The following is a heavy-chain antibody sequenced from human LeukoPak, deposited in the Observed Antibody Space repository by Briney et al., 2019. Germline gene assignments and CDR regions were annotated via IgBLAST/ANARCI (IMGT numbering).Heavy chain of an antibody. CDR2: INPNSGVT. CDR1: GYTFTRYY. CDR3: ARAVAGIDY. Sequence: GASVTVSCKPSGYTFTRYYLHWVRQAPGQGLEWMGWINPNSGVTNYAQNFQGRVTMTRDTSISTGYMELSRLRSDDTALYYCARAVAGIDYWGQGTLVTVSS. V-gene: IGHV1-2*02. J-gene: IGHJ4*02. D-gene: IGHD6-19*01.